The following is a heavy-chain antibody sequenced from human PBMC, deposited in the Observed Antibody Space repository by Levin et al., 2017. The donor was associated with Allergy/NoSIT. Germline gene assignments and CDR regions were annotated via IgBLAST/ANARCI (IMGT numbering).Heavy chain of an antibody. J-gene: IGHJ2*01. CDR3: ATVRFGEFGLAL. Sequence: GGSLRLSCAASGFTVRTHYISWVRQAPGKGLEWVSLIYSGGSTYYADSVKGRFTIARDNSKNTLHLQMNSLRAEDTAVYYCATVRFGEFGLALWGRGTLVTVSS. V-gene: IGHV3-66*02. CDR2: IYSGGST. D-gene: IGHD3-10*01. CDR1: GFTVRTHY.